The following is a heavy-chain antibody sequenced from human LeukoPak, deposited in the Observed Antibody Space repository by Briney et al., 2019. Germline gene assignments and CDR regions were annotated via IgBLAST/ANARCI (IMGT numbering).Heavy chain of an antibody. D-gene: IGHD3-22*01. CDR1: GYSFISYW. V-gene: IGHV5-51*01. J-gene: IGHJ4*02. CDR2: IYAGDSDT. CDR3: ARPAYYYDGSGYYFDY. Sequence: GESLKISCKGSGYSFISYWIGWVRQMPEKGLEWMGIIYAGDSDTRYSPSFQGQVTISADKSITTAYLQWSSLKASDTAMYYCARPAYYYDGSGYYFDYWGQGTLVTVSS.